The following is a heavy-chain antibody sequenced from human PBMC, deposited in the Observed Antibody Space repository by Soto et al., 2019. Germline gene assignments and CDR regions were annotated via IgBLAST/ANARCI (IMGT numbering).Heavy chain of an antibody. D-gene: IGHD1-1*01. CDR2: ISAYNGNR. Sequence: QVQLVQSGAEVRKPGASVKVSCKASGYIFTTFGIGWVRQAPGQGLEWMGWISAYNGNRNFAQNVRDRVTMTTDTSTITAHMELRSLRSDDTAVYYCASDGGTGLDYWGQGTLVTVSS. V-gene: IGHV1-18*01. J-gene: IGHJ4*02. CDR3: ASDGGTGLDY. CDR1: GYIFTTFG.